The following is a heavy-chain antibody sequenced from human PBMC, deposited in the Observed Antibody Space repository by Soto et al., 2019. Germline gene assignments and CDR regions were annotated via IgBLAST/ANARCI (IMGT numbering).Heavy chain of an antibody. CDR2: ISTFNGNA. V-gene: IGHV1-18*04. CDR3: VRQSGYSSGWSDH. J-gene: IGHJ5*02. Sequence: VQLVQSGAEVKKPGASVKVSCKTSGYTFSSNGISWVRQAPGQGLEWMGWISTFNGNAHYSQKFQDRVTMTTDTSTNTVYMEVTSLRSDDTAMYYCVRQSGYSSGWSDHWGQGTLVTVSS. CDR1: GYTFSSNG. D-gene: IGHD3-22*01.